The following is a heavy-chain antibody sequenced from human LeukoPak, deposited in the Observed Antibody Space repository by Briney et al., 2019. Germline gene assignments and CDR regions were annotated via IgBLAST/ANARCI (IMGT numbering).Heavy chain of an antibody. CDR2: IIPILGIA. V-gene: IGHV1-69*04. CDR1: GGTFSSYT. J-gene: IGHJ5*02. D-gene: IGHD6-13*01. Sequence: SVKVSCKASGGTFSSYTISWVRQAPGQGLEWMGRIIPILGIANYAQKFQGRVTITADNSTSTAYMELSSLRSEDTAVYYCARDSSSWYNWFDPWGQGTLVTVSS. CDR3: ARDSSSWYNWFDP.